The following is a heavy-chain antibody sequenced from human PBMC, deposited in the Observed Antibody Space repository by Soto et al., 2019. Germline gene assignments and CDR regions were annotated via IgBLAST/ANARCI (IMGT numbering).Heavy chain of an antibody. CDR1: GYTFTSYG. CDR3: ARATYTTRVHVLTGVDP. Sequence: ASVKVSCKASGYTFTSYGISWVRQAPGQGLEWMGWISAYNGNTNYAQKLQGRVTMTTDTSTSTAYMELRSLRSDDTAVYYCARATYTTRVHVLTGVDPWGQGTLVTVSS. V-gene: IGHV1-18*01. D-gene: IGHD7-27*01. J-gene: IGHJ5*02. CDR2: ISAYNGNT.